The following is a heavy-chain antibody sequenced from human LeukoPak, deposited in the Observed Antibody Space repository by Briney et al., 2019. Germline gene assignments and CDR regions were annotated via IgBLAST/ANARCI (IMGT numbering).Heavy chain of an antibody. CDR1: GYTLTGYY. CDR3: VRIYRGPDY. D-gene: IGHD3-10*01. Sequence: HRASVKVSCKASGYTLTGYYMHWVRQAPGQGLEWMGWINPNSGGTNYAQKFQGRVTMTRDTSISTAYMELSRLSSGDTAVYYCVRIYRGPDYWGQGTLVTVSS. V-gene: IGHV1-2*02. CDR2: INPNSGGT. J-gene: IGHJ4*02.